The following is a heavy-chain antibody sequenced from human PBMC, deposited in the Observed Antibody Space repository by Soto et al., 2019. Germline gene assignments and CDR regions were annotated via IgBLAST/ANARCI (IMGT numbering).Heavy chain of an antibody. CDR2: ISAYNGNT. Sequence: QVQLVQSGAEVKKPGASVKVSCKAPGYTFNSYGFSWVRQAPGQGLEWTGWISAYNGNTNYAQKAQGRVTMTTDTSTSTAYMELRSLRSDDTAVYYCARESCSGGTCYSDYWGKGTLVTVSS. D-gene: IGHD2-15*01. CDR1: GYTFNSYG. V-gene: IGHV1-18*04. J-gene: IGHJ4*02. CDR3: ARESCSGGTCYSDY.